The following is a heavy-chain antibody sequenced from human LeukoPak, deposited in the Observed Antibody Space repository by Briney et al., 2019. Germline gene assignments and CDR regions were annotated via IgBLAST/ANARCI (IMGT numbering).Heavy chain of an antibody. CDR3: ARLSIAAPH. V-gene: IGHV4-34*01. CDR2: INHSGST. CDR1: GGSFSGYY. D-gene: IGHD6-6*01. J-gene: IGHJ4*02. Sequence: PSETLCLTCAVYGGSFSGYYWSGIRQPPGKGLEWIGEINHSGSTNYNPSLKSRVTISVDTSKNQFSLKLSSVTAADTAVYYCARLSIAAPHWGQGTLVTVSS.